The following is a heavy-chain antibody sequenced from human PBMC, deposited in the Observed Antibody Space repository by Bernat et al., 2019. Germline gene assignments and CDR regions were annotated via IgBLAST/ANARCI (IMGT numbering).Heavy chain of an antibody. CDR1: GFTFSSYW. Sequence: EVQLVESGGGLVQPGGSLRLSCAASGFTFSSYWMSWVRQAPGKGLEGVANIKQDGSEKYYVDSVKGRFTISRDNAKNSLYLQMNSLRAEDTAVYYCARDYAEQLVDYWGQGTLVTVSS. J-gene: IGHJ4*02. V-gene: IGHV3-7*03. CDR2: IKQDGSEK. D-gene: IGHD6-6*01. CDR3: ARDYAEQLVDY.